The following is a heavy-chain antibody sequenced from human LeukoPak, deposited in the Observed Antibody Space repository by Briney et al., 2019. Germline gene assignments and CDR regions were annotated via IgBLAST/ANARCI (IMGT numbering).Heavy chain of an antibody. CDR3: AIEQWELKY. CDR2: ISGSGGAT. V-gene: IGHV3-23*01. CDR1: GFTFYNSG. Sequence: GRSLRLSCAASGFTFYNSGMGWVRQAPGKGLEWVSAISGSGGATYYADSVKGRFTVSRDDSKNTLYLQMNSLRAEDTAVYYCAIEQWELKYWGQGTLVTVSS. J-gene: IGHJ4*02. D-gene: IGHD1-26*01.